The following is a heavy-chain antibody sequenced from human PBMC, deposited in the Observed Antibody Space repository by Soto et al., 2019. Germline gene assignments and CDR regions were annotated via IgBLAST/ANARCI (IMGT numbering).Heavy chain of an antibody. V-gene: IGHV3-23*01. D-gene: IGHD3-22*01. CDR1: GFTFSSYA. Sequence: GGSLRLSCAASGFTFSSYAMSWVRQAPGKXLEWVSAISGSGGSTYYADSVKGRFTISRDNSKNTLYLQMNSLRAEDTAVYYCAKDSSLGYYHDSSGLFDYWGQGTLVTVSS. CDR2: ISGSGGST. CDR3: AKDSSLGYYHDSSGLFDY. J-gene: IGHJ4*02.